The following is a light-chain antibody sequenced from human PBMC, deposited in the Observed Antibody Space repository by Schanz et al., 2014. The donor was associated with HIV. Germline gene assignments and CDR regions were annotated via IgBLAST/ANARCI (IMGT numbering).Light chain of an antibody. CDR3: ATWDISRNGPV. J-gene: IGLJ2*01. CDR1: SSNIGAGYD. V-gene: IGLV1-40*01. CDR2: DND. Sequence: QSVLTQPPSLSGAPGQRISLSCNGSSSNIGAGYDVHWYQHFPGTAPRLLIFDNDNRPSGVPDRISGSKSGTSASLAITGLQGDDEADYFCATWDISRNGPVFGGGTKLTVL.